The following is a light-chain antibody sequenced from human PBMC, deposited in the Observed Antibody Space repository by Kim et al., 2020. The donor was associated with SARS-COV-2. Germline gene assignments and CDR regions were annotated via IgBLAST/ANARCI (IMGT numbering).Light chain of an antibody. CDR3: QQDRSHQHT. J-gene: IGKJ2*01. V-gene: IGKV1-5*03. CDR2: KES. CDR1: HNIDGW. Sequence: ASDGDRVTITCRASHNIDGWLAGYEQRPGKAPQLLIYKESTLESGVPSRFSGSGSGTEFTLTINNLKPDDFATYHCQQDRSHQHTVGQRTKVDIK.